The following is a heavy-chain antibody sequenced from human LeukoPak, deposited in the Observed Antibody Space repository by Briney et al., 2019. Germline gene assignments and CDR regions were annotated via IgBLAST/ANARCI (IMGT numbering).Heavy chain of an antibody. D-gene: IGHD1-1*01. V-gene: IGHV3-9*01. J-gene: IGHJ6*03. CDR1: GFTFDDYA. Sequence: GGSLRLSCAASGFTFDDYAMHWVRQAPGKGLEWVSGISWNSGSIGYADSVKGRFTISRDNAKNSLYLQMNSLRAEDTALYYCAKGGWNDVREDYYYHMDVWGKGTTVTVSS. CDR3: AKGGWNDVREDYYYHMDV. CDR2: ISWNSGSI.